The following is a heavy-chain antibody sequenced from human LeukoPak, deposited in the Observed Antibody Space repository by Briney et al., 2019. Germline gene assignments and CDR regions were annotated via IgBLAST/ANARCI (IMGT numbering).Heavy chain of an antibody. V-gene: IGHV3-23*01. D-gene: IGHD5-24*01. CDR3: AKVRNRATINYFDY. CDR1: GFTFSSYA. J-gene: IGHJ4*02. Sequence: QPGGSPRLSCAASGFTFSSYAMSWVRQAPGKGLEWVSAISGSGGSTYYADSVKGRFTISRDNSKNTLYLQMNSLRAEDTAVYYCAKVRNRATINYFDYWGQGTLVTVSS. CDR2: ISGSGGST.